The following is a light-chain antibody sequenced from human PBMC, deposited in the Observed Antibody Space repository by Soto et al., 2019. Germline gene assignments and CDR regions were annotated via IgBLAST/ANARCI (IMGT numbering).Light chain of an antibody. CDR2: GAS. CDR3: HQYDNWPRT. V-gene: IGKV3-15*01. J-gene: IGKJ1*01. CDR1: QTISSN. Sequence: DIVMTQSPATLSVSPGERASLSCRASQTISSNLAWYQHKPGQAPRLLIYGASTRATDIPAMFSGTGSGTDFTLIISSVQSEDFVFYYCHQYDNWPRTFGQGTKVDIK.